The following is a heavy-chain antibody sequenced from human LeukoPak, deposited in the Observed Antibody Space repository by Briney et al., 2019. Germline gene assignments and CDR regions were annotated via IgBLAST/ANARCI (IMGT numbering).Heavy chain of an antibody. CDR1: GGSISSSSYY. J-gene: IGHJ4*02. CDR3: ARQEEQQLVLDYFDY. Sequence: PSETLSLTCTVSGGSISSSSYYWGWIRQPPGKGLEWIGSIYYSGSTYYNPSLKSRVTISVDTSKNQFSLKLSSVTAADTAVYYCARQEEQQLVLDYFDYWGQGTLVTVSS. D-gene: IGHD6-13*01. V-gene: IGHV4-39*01. CDR2: IYYSGST.